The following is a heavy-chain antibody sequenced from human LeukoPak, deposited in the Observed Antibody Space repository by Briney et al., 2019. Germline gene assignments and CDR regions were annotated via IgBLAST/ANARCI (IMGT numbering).Heavy chain of an antibody. Sequence: PGGSLRLSCAASGFTFSNYWMHWVRQAPGKGLVWVSLINSDGSSTNYADSVQGRFTISRGNTKKTLYLQMNSLRAEDTAVYYCARTYHGYGMDVWGQGTTVTVSS. D-gene: IGHD2-2*01. CDR3: ARTYHGYGMDV. J-gene: IGHJ6*02. V-gene: IGHV3-74*01. CDR1: GFTFSNYW. CDR2: INSDGSST.